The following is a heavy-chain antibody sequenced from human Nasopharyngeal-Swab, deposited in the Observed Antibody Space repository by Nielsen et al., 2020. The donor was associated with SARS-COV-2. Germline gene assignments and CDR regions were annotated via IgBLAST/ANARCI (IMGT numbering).Heavy chain of an antibody. CDR1: GGTFSSYA. D-gene: IGHD6-6*01. CDR2: IIPIFGTA. CDR3: ARDSGIVVRLSYYYYMDV. Sequence: SVKVSCKASGGTFSSYAISWVRQAPGQGLEWMGGIIPIFGTANYAQKFQGRVTITADESTSKAYMELSSLRSEDMAVYYCARDSGIVVRLSYYYYMDVWGKGTTVTVSS. J-gene: IGHJ6*03. V-gene: IGHV1-69*13.